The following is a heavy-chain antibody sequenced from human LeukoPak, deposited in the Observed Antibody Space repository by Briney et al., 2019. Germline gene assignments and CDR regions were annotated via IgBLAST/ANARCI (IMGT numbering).Heavy chain of an antibody. CDR2: IRYDGSNK. D-gene: IGHD6-19*01. J-gene: IGHJ4*02. CDR3: AKTITVAGYYFDY. Sequence: GGYLRLSCAASGFTFSSYGMHWVRQAPGKGLEWVAFIRYDGSNKYYADSVKGRFTISRDNSKNTLYLQMNSLRAEDTAVYYCAKTITVAGYYFDYWGQGTLVTVSS. CDR1: GFTFSSYG. V-gene: IGHV3-30*02.